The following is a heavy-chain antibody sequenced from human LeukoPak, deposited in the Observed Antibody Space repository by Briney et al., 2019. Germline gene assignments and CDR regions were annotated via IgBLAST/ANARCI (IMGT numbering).Heavy chain of an antibody. J-gene: IGHJ4*02. D-gene: IGHD5-18*01. CDR1: GFTFRGYN. CDR2: ISSSSSYI. Sequence: GGSLRLSCAASGFTFRGYNLNWVRQAPGQGLEWVSGISSSSSYIYYADSVKGRFTISRDNAKNSLYLQMNSLRAEDTAVYYCARDGFSYGPGAAMGYWGQGTLVTVSS. CDR3: ARDGFSYGPGAAMGY. V-gene: IGHV3-21*01.